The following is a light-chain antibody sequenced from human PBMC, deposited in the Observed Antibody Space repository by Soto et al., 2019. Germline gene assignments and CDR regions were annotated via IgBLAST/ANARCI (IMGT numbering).Light chain of an antibody. CDR1: NSDIGTYDR. J-gene: IGLJ3*02. CDR2: EVR. V-gene: IGLV2-18*02. CDR3: SSYTSSYTGV. Sequence: QSVLTQPPSVSGSPGQSVTISCTGTNSDIGTYDRVSWYQQPPGTAPKVMIYEVRNRPSGVPDRFSGSKSGNTASLTISGLQAEDEADYYCSSYTSSYTGVFGGGTKVTVL.